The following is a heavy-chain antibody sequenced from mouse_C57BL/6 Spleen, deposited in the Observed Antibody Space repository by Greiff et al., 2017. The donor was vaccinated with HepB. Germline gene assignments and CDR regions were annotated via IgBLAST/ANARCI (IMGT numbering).Heavy chain of an antibody. V-gene: IGHV1-69*01. Sequence: VQLQQPGAELVMPGASVKLSCKASGYTFTSYWMHWVKQRPGQGLEWIGEIDPSDSYTNYNQKFKGKSTLTVDKSSSTAYMQLSSLTSEDSAVYYCAREGPLGYFDVWGTGTTVTVSS. CDR3: AREGPLGYFDV. J-gene: IGHJ1*03. CDR2: IDPSDSYT. CDR1: GYTFTSYW.